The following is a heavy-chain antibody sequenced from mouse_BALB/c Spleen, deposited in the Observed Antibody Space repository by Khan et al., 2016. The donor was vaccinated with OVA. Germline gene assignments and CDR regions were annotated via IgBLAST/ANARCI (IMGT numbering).Heavy chain of an antibody. Sequence: EVQLQQSGPELVKPGASVKVSCKASGYAFTSYYVYWMKQSHGKSLEWIGYIDPYNGGTTYNQQFKGKATLTVDKSSSTAYMHLNSLTSEDSVVYYCARSYGYAMDYWGQGTSVTVSS. CDR3: ARSYGYAMDY. CDR1: GYAFTSYY. V-gene: IGHV1S135*01. D-gene: IGHD1-1*02. J-gene: IGHJ4*01. CDR2: IDPYNGGT.